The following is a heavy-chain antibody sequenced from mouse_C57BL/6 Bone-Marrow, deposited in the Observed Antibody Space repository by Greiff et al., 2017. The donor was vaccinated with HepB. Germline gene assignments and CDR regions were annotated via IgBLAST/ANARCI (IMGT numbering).Heavy chain of an antibody. Sequence: VQLQQSGAELARPGASVKLSCKASGYTFTSYGISWVKQRTGQGLEWIGEIYPRSGNTYYNEKFKGKATLTADKSSSKAYMGLRSLTSEDSAVYFCARSIYYYGSSFSWFAYWGQGTLVTVSA. CDR1: GYTFTSYG. J-gene: IGHJ3*01. CDR2: IYPRSGNT. V-gene: IGHV1-81*01. D-gene: IGHD1-1*01. CDR3: ARSIYYYGSSFSWFAY.